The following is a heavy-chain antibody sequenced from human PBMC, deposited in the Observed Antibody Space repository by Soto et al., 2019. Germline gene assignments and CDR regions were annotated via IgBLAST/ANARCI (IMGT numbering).Heavy chain of an antibody. CDR2: ISVSGGAT. CDR1: GFTFGNYV. J-gene: IGHJ5*02. V-gene: IGHV3-23*01. CDR3: ARVYDILTSAWLDP. Sequence: GGSLRLSCAASGFTFGNYVMNWVRQAPGKGLEWVSTISVSGGATYYADSVKGRFTISRDNSKNTLYLRMNSLRAEDTAVYYCARVYDILTSAWLDPWGQGTLVTVSS. D-gene: IGHD3-9*01.